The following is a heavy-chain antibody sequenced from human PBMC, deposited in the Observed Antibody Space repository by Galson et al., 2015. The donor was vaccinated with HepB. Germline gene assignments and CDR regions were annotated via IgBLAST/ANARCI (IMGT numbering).Heavy chain of an antibody. CDR3: AGGWHFDY. CDR2: ISKSGDTT. J-gene: IGHJ4*02. D-gene: IGHD6-19*01. Sequence: SLRLSCAASGFTNAWMNWVRQAPGKGLEWVASISKSGDTTYYADSVKGRFTISRDNSKDTLYLQMNSLRAEDTAVYYCAGGWHFDYWGQGTLVTVSS. V-gene: IGHV3-23*01. CDR1: GFTNAW.